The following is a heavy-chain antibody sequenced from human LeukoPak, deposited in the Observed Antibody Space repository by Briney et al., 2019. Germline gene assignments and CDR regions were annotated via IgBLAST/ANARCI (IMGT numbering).Heavy chain of an antibody. Sequence: PGGSLRLSCAASGFTFSSYSMNWVRQAPGKGLELVSSISSSSSYIYYADSVKGRFTISRDNAKNSLYLQMNSLRAEDTAVYYCARGLGYCSSTSCPNFDYWGQGTLVTVSS. CDR1: GFTFSSYS. CDR3: ARGLGYCSSTSCPNFDY. J-gene: IGHJ4*02. V-gene: IGHV3-21*01. D-gene: IGHD2-2*01. CDR2: ISSSSSYI.